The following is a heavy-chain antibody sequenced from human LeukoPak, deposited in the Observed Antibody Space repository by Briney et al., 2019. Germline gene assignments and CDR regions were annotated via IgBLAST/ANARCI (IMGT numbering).Heavy chain of an antibody. Sequence: PSETLSLTCTVSGGSISSSSYYWGWIRQPPGKGLEWIGSIYYSGSTYYNPSLKSRVTISVDTSKNQFSLKLSSVTAADTAVYYCARALQSTMMTGHDAFDIWGQGTMVTVSS. V-gene: IGHV4-39*07. CDR1: GGSISSSSYY. CDR3: ARALQSTMMTGHDAFDI. D-gene: IGHD3-22*01. J-gene: IGHJ3*02. CDR2: IYYSGST.